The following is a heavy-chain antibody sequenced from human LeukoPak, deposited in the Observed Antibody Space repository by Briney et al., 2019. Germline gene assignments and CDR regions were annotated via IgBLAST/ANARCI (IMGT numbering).Heavy chain of an antibody. J-gene: IGHJ6*02. D-gene: IGHD6-13*01. CDR1: GYTLTCYY. Sequence: ASVKVSCKASGYTLTCYYMHWVRQAPGQGLEWMGWINPNSGGTNYAQKFQGWVTMTRDTSISTAYMELSRLRSDDTAVYYCARGTEVAAAGRHYYYGMDVWGQGTTVTVSS. V-gene: IGHV1-2*04. CDR3: ARGTEVAAAGRHYYYGMDV. CDR2: INPNSGGT.